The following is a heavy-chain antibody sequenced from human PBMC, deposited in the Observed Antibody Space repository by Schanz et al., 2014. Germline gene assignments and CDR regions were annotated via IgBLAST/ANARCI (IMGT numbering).Heavy chain of an antibody. CDR3: ATEGPRGTRHPINYYYAMDN. D-gene: IGHD6-6*01. Sequence: EVQLVESGGGLVQPGGSLRLSCTTSGLIFSTYTLNWVRQAPGKGLEWISYISFSGNTIYYADSVKGRFTISGDNAKNSVFLQMNRLRAEDTAVYYCATEGPRGTRHPINYYYAMDNWGQGTKVTV. CDR1: GLIFSTYT. V-gene: IGHV3-48*01. CDR2: ISFSGNTI. J-gene: IGHJ6*02.